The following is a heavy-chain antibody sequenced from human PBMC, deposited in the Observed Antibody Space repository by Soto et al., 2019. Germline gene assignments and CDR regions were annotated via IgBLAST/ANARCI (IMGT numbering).Heavy chain of an antibody. CDR1: GYTLTSYA. CDR3: ARGSGPMIEWH. J-gene: IGHJ4*02. Sequence: ASVKVSCKASGYTLTSYAIHWVRQAPGQRLEWMGWINAGNGNTKYSQKFQGRVTITRDTSASTAYMELSSLRSEDTAVYYCARGSGPMIEWHWGQGTLVTVSS. V-gene: IGHV1-3*01. D-gene: IGHD3-22*01. CDR2: INAGNGNT.